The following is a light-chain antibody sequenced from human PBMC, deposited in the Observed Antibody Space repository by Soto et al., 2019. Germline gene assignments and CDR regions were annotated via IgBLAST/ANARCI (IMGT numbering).Light chain of an antibody. Sequence: EIVLTQSPGTLSLSPGERATLSCRASQSVSSNYLAWYQQRPGQAPRLLIYAANRRATGSPDRLAGSGSGTDFNLTISSLEPEDSALYYCQQYGGAPWTFGQGTKVDIK. V-gene: IGKV3-20*01. CDR2: AAN. CDR1: QSVSSNY. CDR3: QQYGGAPWT. J-gene: IGKJ1*01.